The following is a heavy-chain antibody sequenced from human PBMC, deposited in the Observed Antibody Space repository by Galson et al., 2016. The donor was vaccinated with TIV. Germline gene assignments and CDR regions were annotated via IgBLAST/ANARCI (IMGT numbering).Heavy chain of an antibody. Sequence: SVKVSCKASGGTFSSYAISWVRQAPGQGLEWMGRIIPMLGITRYAQKFQGRVTIIADDPTSTAYMELSSLKSEDTAVYYCARGSDYYDGSGYQNWGQGTLVTVSS. CDR3: ARGSDYYDGSGYQN. D-gene: IGHD3-22*01. CDR2: IIPMLGIT. J-gene: IGHJ4*02. CDR1: GGTFSSYA. V-gene: IGHV1-69*04.